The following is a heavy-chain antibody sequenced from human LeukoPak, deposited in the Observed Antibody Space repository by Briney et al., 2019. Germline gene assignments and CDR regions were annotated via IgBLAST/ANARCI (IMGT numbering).Heavy chain of an antibody. V-gene: IGHV1-24*01. CDR3: ATGPVASFGPDMDV. J-gene: IGHJ6*03. Sequence: GASAKVSCKVSGYTLTELSMHWVRQAPGKGLEWMGGFDPEDGETIYAQKFQGRVTMTEDTSTDTAYMELSSLRSEDTAVYYCATGPVASFGPDMDVWGKGTTVTVSS. CDR2: FDPEDGET. D-gene: IGHD3-3*01. CDR1: GYTLTELS.